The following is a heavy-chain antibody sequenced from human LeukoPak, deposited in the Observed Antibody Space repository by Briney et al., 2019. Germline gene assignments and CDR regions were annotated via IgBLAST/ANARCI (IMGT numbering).Heavy chain of an antibody. Sequence: ASVKVSCKASGYTFTSYDINWVRQATGQGLEWMGWMNPNSGNAGYAQKFQGRVTMTRNTSISTAYMELSSLRSEDTAVYYCARGSPVFGDAFDIWGQGTMVTVSS. CDR2: MNPNSGNA. D-gene: IGHD3-16*01. V-gene: IGHV1-8*01. J-gene: IGHJ3*02. CDR3: ARGSPVFGDAFDI. CDR1: GYTFTSYD.